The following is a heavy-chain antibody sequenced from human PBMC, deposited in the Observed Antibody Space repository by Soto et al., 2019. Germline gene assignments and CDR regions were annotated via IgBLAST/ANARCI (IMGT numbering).Heavy chain of an antibody. CDR1: GGSFSGYY. CDR2: INHSGST. J-gene: IGHJ6*02. CDR3: ARDYTARNYYYGMDV. D-gene: IGHD3-3*01. V-gene: IGHV4-34*01. Sequence: PSETLSLTCAVYGGSFSGYYWSWIRQPPGKGLEWIGEINHSGSTNYNPSLKSRVTISVDTSKNQFSLKLSSVTAADTAVYYCARDYTARNYYYGMDVWGQGTTVTVSS.